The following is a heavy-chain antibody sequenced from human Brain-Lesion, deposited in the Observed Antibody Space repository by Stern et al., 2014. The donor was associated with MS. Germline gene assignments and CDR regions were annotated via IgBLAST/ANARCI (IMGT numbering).Heavy chain of an antibody. J-gene: IGHJ4*02. CDR2: IYYSGFT. V-gene: IGHV4-39*01. CDR3: ARHDSVPRPSQLYSARDRGPGYFDY. CDR1: GGSISSSTYY. D-gene: IGHD1-26*01. Sequence: VQLVESGPGLVKPSETLSLTCTVSGGSISSSTYYWAWIRQPPGKGLEWIGNIYYSGFTYYNLSLKSRVTISVDMSKNQFSLKLSSVTAADTAIYYCARHDSVPRPSQLYSARDRGPGYFDYWGQGTLVTVSS.